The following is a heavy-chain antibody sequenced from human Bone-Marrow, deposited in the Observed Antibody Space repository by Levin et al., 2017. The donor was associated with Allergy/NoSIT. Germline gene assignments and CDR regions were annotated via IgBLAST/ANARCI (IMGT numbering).Heavy chain of an antibody. CDR1: GFTFSNFG. CDR2: ISFHGDKM. Sequence: TGGSLRLSCAASGFTFSNFGIHWVRQAPGKGLEWVAVISFHGDKMYFADPVKGRFTISRDNSKNTVFLQMNALRPEDTAVYYCGKDRSTFVSDALVYYRYFGMDVWGQGTTVTVSS. J-gene: IGHJ6*02. CDR3: GKDRSTFVSDALVYYRYFGMDV. V-gene: IGHV3-30*18. D-gene: IGHD5/OR15-5a*01.